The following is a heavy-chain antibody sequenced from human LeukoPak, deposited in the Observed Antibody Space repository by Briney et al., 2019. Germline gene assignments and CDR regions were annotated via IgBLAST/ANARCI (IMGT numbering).Heavy chain of an antibody. CDR3: AREGGRYFDWLPFDY. V-gene: IGHV3-21*01. Sequence: GGSLRLSCAASGFTFSSYSMNWVRQAPGKGLEWVSSISSSSSYMYYADSVKGRFTISRDNAKNSLYLQMNSLRAEDTAVYYCAREGGRYFDWLPFDYWGQGTLVTVSS. CDR2: ISSSSSYM. J-gene: IGHJ4*02. D-gene: IGHD3-9*01. CDR1: GFTFSSYS.